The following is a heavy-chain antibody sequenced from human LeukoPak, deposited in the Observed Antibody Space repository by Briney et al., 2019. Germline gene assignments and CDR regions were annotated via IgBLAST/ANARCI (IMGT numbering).Heavy chain of an antibody. J-gene: IGHJ4*02. Sequence: GGSLRLSCAASGFTFSSYGMSWVRRAPGKGLEWVSAISGSGGSTYYADSVKGRFTISRDNSKNTLYLQMNSLRAEDTAVYYCAKDRTQQYYYDSSGYFDYWGQGTLVTVSS. CDR3: AKDRTQQYYYDSSGYFDY. CDR2: ISGSGGST. V-gene: IGHV3-23*01. CDR1: GFTFSSYG. D-gene: IGHD3-22*01.